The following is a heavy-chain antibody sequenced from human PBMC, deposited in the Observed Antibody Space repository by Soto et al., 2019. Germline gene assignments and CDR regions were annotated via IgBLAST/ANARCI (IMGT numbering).Heavy chain of an antibody. V-gene: IGHV1-2*02. Sequence: ASGKVSCKASGDTVTDYYIYWLRQAPGHGLEWMGWINPNSGATNYAHNFQGRVTMTRDTSIRAAYMELSRLSSDDTAVYYCAKDQGGYMVSGMDVWGQGTTVTVSS. CDR1: GDTVTDYY. CDR2: INPNSGAT. CDR3: AKDQGGYMVSGMDV. D-gene: IGHD2-2*02. J-gene: IGHJ6*02.